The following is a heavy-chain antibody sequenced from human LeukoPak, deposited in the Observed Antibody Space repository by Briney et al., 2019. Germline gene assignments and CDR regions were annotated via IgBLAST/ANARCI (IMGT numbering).Heavy chain of an antibody. CDR2: VNPNSGDT. CDR1: GYTFRDFY. D-gene: IGHD1-26*01. CDR3: AKSSGRSLGWFDP. J-gene: IGHJ5*02. Sequence: ASVKVSCKASGYTFRDFYMYWVRQAPGQGLEWMGWVNPNSGDTEYAQKFQGRVTMTRDTSITTVYMELSSLTSDDAAVYYCAKSSGRSLGWFDPWGQGTLVTVSS. V-gene: IGHV1-2*02.